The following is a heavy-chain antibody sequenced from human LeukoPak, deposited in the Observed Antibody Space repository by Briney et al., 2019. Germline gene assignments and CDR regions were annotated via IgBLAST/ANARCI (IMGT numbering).Heavy chain of an antibody. J-gene: IGHJ6*02. CDR3: ARDSRISRNYYYGMDV. V-gene: IGHV3-23*01. D-gene: IGHD2/OR15-2a*01. CDR2: ITGGGGST. Sequence: GGSLSLSCAASGFTFTTYAMSWVRQAPTQGLEWVSTITGGGGSTYYADSVKDRFTDSRDNSKNTLYLQMNSLRAEDTAIYYCARDSRISRNYYYGMDVWGQGTTVTVSS. CDR1: GFTFTTYA.